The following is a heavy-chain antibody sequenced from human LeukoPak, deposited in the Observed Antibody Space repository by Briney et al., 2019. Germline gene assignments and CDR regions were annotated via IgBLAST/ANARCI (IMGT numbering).Heavy chain of an antibody. Sequence: SVKVSCKASGGTFSSYAISWVRQAPGQGLEWMGGIIPTFGTANYAQKFQGRVTITADKSTSTAYMELSSLRSEDTAVYYCARAGITMVRGVIITEYYFDYWGQGTLVTVSS. CDR1: GGTFSSYA. CDR2: IIPTFGTA. V-gene: IGHV1-69*06. CDR3: ARAGITMVRGVIITEYYFDY. D-gene: IGHD3-10*01. J-gene: IGHJ4*02.